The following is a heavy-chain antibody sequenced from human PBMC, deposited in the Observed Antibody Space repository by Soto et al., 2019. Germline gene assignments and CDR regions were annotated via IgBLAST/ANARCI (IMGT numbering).Heavy chain of an antibody. V-gene: IGHV4-39*01. CDR2: FYFTGNT. D-gene: IGHD6-25*01. J-gene: IGHJ5*02. CDR3: AGQTFTIAAASYGRSNWFDP. Sequence: SETLSLTCSASGGSITSSSHFWGWVRQPPGKGLGWIGTFYFTGNTYYTPSLKSRLTMSIDTSKNEFSLRLNSVTAADTAVYYCAGQTFTIAAASYGRSNWFDPWGPGTLVTVSS. CDR1: GGSITSSSHF.